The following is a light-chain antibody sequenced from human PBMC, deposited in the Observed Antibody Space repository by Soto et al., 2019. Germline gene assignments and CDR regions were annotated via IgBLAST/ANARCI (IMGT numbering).Light chain of an antibody. CDR3: QQYNSWPSLT. Sequence: EIVLTQSPGTLSLSPGERATLSCRASQSVSNNLAWYQQKPGQAPRLLIYGASTRATGIPARFSGSGSGTEFTLTISSLQSEDFAVYYCQQYNSWPSLTFGGGTKVDIK. CDR1: QSVSNN. V-gene: IGKV3-15*01. J-gene: IGKJ4*01. CDR2: GAS.